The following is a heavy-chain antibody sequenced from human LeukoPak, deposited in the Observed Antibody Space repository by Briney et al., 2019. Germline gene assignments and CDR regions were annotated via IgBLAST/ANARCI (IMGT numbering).Heavy chain of an antibody. Sequence: GGSLRLTCTGSGFAFGNYGMTWVRQPPGKGLEWVSAITGSGGTTRYTDSVTGRFTISRDNSGNTLFLQMNSLRAEDTAVYYCARDPKYYYDDYNGMDVWGQGTTVTVSS. CDR2: ITGSGGTT. J-gene: IGHJ6*02. V-gene: IGHV3-23*01. CDR1: GFAFGNYG. CDR3: ARDPKYYYDDYNGMDV. D-gene: IGHD3-22*01.